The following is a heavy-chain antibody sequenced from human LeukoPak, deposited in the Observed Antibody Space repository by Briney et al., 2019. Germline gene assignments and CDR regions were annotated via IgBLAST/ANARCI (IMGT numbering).Heavy chain of an antibody. J-gene: IGHJ4*02. CDR2: IYYSGST. V-gene: IGHV4-59*01. CDR1: GGSISSYY. Sequence: SETLSLTCTVSGGSISSYYWSWIRQPPGKGLEWIGYIYYSGSTNYNPSLKSRVTISVDTSKNQFSLKLSSVTAADTAVYYCASVYDSSGYYPFWGQGTLVTVSS. D-gene: IGHD3-22*01. CDR3: ASVYDSSGYYPF.